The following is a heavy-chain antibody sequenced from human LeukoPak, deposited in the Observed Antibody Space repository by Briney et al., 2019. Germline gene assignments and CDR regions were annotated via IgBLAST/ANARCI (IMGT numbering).Heavy chain of an antibody. Sequence: AGGSLRLSCAASGFTFSNYGMHWVRPAPGKGLEWVALIRYDGSHISYADSVKGRFTISRDNSKNTLYLQLKSLRTEDTAVYYCATQYSGWSAFDYWGQGTLVTVSS. CDR3: ATQYSGWSAFDY. CDR2: IRYDGSHI. J-gene: IGHJ4*02. V-gene: IGHV3-30*02. D-gene: IGHD5-12*01. CDR1: GFTFSNYG.